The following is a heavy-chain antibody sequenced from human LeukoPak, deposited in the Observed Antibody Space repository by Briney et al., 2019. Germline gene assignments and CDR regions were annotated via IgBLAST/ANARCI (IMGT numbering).Heavy chain of an antibody. D-gene: IGHD3-22*01. CDR1: GFTFSSYA. CDR2: INHSGST. V-gene: IGHV4-34*01. CDR3: ARMRDYYDSSGLSVCFDY. Sequence: TTGGSPRLSCAASGFTFSSYAMSWVRQPPGKGLEWIGEINHSGSTNYNPSLKSRVTISVDTSKNQFSLKLSSVTAADTAVYYCARMRDYYDSSGLSVCFDYWGQGTLVTVSS. J-gene: IGHJ4*02.